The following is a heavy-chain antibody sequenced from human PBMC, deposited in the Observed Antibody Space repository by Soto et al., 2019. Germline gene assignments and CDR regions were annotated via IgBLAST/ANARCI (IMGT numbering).Heavy chain of an antibody. V-gene: IGHV3-66*01. CDR1: GFTVSNNY. D-gene: IGHD2-2*01. J-gene: IGHJ5*02. Sequence: EVQLVESGGGLVQPGGSLRLSCAASGFTVSNNYMSWVRQAPGKGLEWVSVIHSGGNTDYADSVKGRFTISRDTSKNTLYLQMNNLRVEDTALYYCARVGNIVLVSGGRWGWFDPWGQGTLVTVSS. CDR3: ARVGNIVLVSGGRWGWFDP. CDR2: IHSGGNT.